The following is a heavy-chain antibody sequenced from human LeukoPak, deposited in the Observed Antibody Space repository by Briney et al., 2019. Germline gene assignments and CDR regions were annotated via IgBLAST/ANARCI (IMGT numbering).Heavy chain of an antibody. CDR3: ARGMTASSWHALDY. CDR1: GFTFSSYG. V-gene: IGHV3-33*01. J-gene: IGHJ4*02. D-gene: IGHD6-13*01. Sequence: GRSLRLSCAASGFTFSSYGMHWVRQAPGKGLEWVAVIWYDGSNKYYADSVKGRFTISRDNSKNTLYLQMNSLRAEDTAVYYCARGMTASSWHALDYWGQGTLITVSS. CDR2: IWYDGSNK.